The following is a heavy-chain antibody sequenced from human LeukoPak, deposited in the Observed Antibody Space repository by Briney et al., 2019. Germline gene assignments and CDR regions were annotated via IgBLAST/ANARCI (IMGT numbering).Heavy chain of an antibody. V-gene: IGHV4-59*01. J-gene: IGHJ5*02. CDR3: ARAGTYYDILTGYYPNWFDP. CDR1: GGSISSYY. D-gene: IGHD3-9*01. Sequence: SETLSLTCTVSGGSISSYYWSWIRQPPGKGLEWIGYIYYSGSTNYNPSLKSRVTISVDTSKNQSSLKLSSVTAADTAVYYCARAGTYYDILTGYYPNWFDPWGQGTLVTVSS. CDR2: IYYSGST.